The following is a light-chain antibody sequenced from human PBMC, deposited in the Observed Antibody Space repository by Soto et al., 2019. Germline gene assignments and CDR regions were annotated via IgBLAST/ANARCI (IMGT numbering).Light chain of an antibody. J-gene: IGKJ4*01. V-gene: IGKV1-33*01. CDR3: QQYDNLPQLT. Sequence: IQMTQSPSSPSASVRGRITLPFPASQSISTYLNWYQQKPGKAPKLLIYDASNLETGVPSRFSGSGSGTDFTFTISSLQPEDIATYYCQQYDNLPQLTFGGGTKVDIK. CDR2: DAS. CDR1: QSISTY.